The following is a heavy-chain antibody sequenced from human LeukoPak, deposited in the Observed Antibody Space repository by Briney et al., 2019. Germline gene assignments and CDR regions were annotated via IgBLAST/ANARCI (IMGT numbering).Heavy chain of an antibody. CDR1: GFTFSSYV. D-gene: IGHD1-7*01. V-gene: IGHV3-30*04. CDR3: ARVTGTTSYYYYMDV. CDR2: ISYDGSNK. J-gene: IGHJ6*03. Sequence: RPGGSLRLSCAASGFTFSSYVMHWVRQAPGKGLEWVAVISYDGSNKYYADSVKGRFTISRDNAKNSLYLQMNSLRAEDTAVYYCARVTGTTSYYYYMDVWGKGTTVTVSS.